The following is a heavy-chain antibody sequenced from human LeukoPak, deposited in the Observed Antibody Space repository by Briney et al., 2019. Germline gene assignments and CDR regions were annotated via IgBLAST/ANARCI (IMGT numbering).Heavy chain of an antibody. CDR1: GFTFSSYG. V-gene: IGHV3-30*18. CDR2: ISYDGSNK. Sequence: PGGSLRPSCAASGFTFSSYGMHWVRQAPGKGLEWVAVISYDGSNKYYADSVKGRFTISRDNSKNTLYLQMNSLRAEDTAVYYCAKDLEGGWYQGYYYYGMDVWGQGTKVTVSS. J-gene: IGHJ6*02. CDR3: AKDLEGGWYQGYYYYGMDV. D-gene: IGHD6-19*01.